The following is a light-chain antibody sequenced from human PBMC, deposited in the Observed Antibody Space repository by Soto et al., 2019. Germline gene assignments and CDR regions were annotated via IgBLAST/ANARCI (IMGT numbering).Light chain of an antibody. V-gene: IGKV3-11*01. CDR1: QSVSSY. CDR3: QQRGNWPIT. CDR2: DAS. J-gene: IGKJ5*01. Sequence: EIVLTQSPATLSLSPGERATLSCRASQSVSSYLAWYQQKPAQAPRLLIYDASNRATGIPARFSGSGSGTDFTPTISSLEPEDFAVYYCQQRGNWPITFGQGTRLEIK.